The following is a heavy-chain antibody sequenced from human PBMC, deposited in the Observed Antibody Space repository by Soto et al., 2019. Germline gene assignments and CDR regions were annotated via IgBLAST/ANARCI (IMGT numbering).Heavy chain of an antibody. V-gene: IGHV1-18*01. CDR2: ISAYNGNP. Sequence: ASVQVSCKASGYTFTSYGISWVRQAPGQGLEWMGWISAYNGNPNYAQKLQGRVTMTTDTSTRTAYMELRSLRSDDTAVYYCARVGPFYDSSGYYYDYWGQGTLVTVSS. D-gene: IGHD3-22*01. J-gene: IGHJ4*02. CDR1: GYTFTSYG. CDR3: ARVGPFYDSSGYYYDY.